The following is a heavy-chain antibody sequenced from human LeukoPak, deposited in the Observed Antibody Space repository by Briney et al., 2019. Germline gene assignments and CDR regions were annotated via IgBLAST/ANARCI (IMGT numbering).Heavy chain of an antibody. J-gene: IGHJ4*02. Sequence: SETLSLTCTVSGGSISSSSYYWGWIRQPPGKGLEWIGSIYYSGSTYYNPSHKSRVTISVDTSKNQFSLKLSSVTAADTAVYYCARHVEATVTAPYFDYWGQGTLVTVSS. CDR1: GGSISSSSYY. V-gene: IGHV4-39*01. CDR3: ARHVEATVTAPYFDY. CDR2: IYYSGST. D-gene: IGHD4-11*01.